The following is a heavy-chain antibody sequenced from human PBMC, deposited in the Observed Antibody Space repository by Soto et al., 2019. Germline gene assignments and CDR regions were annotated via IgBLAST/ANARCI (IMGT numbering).Heavy chain of an antibody. CDR1: GGSISSYY. CDR3: ARSPGGSYYWGGLYFDY. CDR2: IYYNGST. J-gene: IGHJ4*02. D-gene: IGHD1-26*01. V-gene: IGHV4-59*01. Sequence: SETLSLTCTVSGGSISSYYWSWIRQPPGKGLEWIGYIYYNGSTNYNPSLKSRVTISVDTSKNQFSLKLSSVTAADTAVYYCARSPGGSYYWGGLYFDYWGQGTLVTVSS.